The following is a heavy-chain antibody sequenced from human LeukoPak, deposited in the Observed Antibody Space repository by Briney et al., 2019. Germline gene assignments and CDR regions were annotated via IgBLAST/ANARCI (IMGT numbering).Heavy chain of an antibody. Sequence: SETLSLTCTVSGGSISSYYWNWIRQPPGKGLEWIGFIYYTGSTNYNPSLKSRATISVDTSKNQFSLKLSSVTAADTAVYYCARDFSTFYWYLDLWGRGTLVTVSS. J-gene: IGHJ2*01. V-gene: IGHV4-59*01. D-gene: IGHD6-13*01. CDR3: ARDFSTFYWYLDL. CDR2: IYYTGST. CDR1: GGSISSYY.